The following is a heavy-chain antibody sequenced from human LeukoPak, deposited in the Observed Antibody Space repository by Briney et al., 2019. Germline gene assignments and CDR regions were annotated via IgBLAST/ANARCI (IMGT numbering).Heavy chain of an antibody. CDR2: IGHTGRVT. CDR3: ARMNYVSTGWGAPFDF. V-gene: IGHV3-21*06. CDR1: GFTFSLYS. J-gene: IGHJ4*02. D-gene: IGHD1-7*01. Sequence: GGSLRLSCAASGFTFSLYSLNWVRQAPGKGLEWVSYIGHTGRVTSYADSVEGRFTISRDNAKSLLFLQMNSLRAEDTAVYYCARMNYVSTGWGAPFDFWGQGTLVTVSS.